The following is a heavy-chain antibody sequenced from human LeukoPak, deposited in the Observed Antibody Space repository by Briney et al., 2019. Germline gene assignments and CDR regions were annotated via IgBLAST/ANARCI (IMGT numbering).Heavy chain of an antibody. CDR2: INAGNGNT. D-gene: IGHD3-16*01. V-gene: IGHV1-3*01. CDR1: GYTFTSYA. Sequence: GASVKVSCKASGYTFTSYAMHWVRQAPGQRLEWMGWINAGNGNTKYSQKFQGRVTITRDTSASTAYMELSSLRSEDTAVYYCAREARYEPGWGTIDYWGQGTLVTVSS. CDR3: AREARYEPGWGTIDY. J-gene: IGHJ4*02.